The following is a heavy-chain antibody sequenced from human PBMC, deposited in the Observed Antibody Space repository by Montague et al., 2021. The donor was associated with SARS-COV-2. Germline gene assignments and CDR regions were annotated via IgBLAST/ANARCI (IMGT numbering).Heavy chain of an antibody. Sequence: SETLSLTCTVSGDSISSSDYYWGWIRQPPGKGPDWIGTVYYSGATYYNPSLQSRLTISGDRTKNQFSLELRSVTAADTAVYYCVRVTGLILADRFDYWGQGNLVTVSS. V-gene: IGHV4-39*01. CDR2: VYYSGAT. CDR3: VRVTGLILADRFDY. D-gene: IGHD3-9*01. J-gene: IGHJ4*02. CDR1: GDSISSSDYY.